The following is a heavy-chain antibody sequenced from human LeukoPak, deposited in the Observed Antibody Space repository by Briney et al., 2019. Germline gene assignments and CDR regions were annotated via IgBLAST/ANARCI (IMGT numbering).Heavy chain of an antibody. V-gene: IGHV3-9*01. D-gene: IGHD5-18*01. CDR2: ISWNSGSI. CDR3: ARDSDGYPGYYFDY. CDR1: GFTFDDYA. J-gene: IGHJ4*02. Sequence: PGRSLRLSCAASGFTFDDYAMHWVRQAPGKGLEWVSGISWNSGSIGYADSVKGRFTISRDNSKNTLYLQMNSLRAEDTAVYYCARDSDGYPGYYFDYWGQGTLVTVSS.